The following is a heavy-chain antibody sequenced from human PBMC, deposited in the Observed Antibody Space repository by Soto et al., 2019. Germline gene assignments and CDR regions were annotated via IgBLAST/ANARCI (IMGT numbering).Heavy chain of an antibody. V-gene: IGHV3-23*01. Sequence: GGSLRLSCAASGFTVSNYAMSWVRQAPGKGLEWVSAISGSGGNTYYADSVKGRFTISRDNSKNTLYLEMNSLRAEDTALYYCAKTHIKTPGASQGFDPWGQGTLVTSPQ. CDR3: AKTHIKTPGASQGFDP. CDR1: GFTVSNYA. J-gene: IGHJ5*02. CDR2: ISGSGGNT. D-gene: IGHD2-8*02.